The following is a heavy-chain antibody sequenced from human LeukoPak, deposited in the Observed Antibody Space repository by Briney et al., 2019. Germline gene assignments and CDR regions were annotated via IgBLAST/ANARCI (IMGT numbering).Heavy chain of an antibody. Sequence: ASVKVSCKASGYIFTGYYLFWVRQAPGQGLEWMGWINPNGGATRYAQKFQGRVTLTRDTSIRTTYMELSSLTSDDTAVYYCARGGDYYGPYCVDYWGQGTLVTVSS. V-gene: IGHV1-2*02. CDR2: INPNGGAT. CDR3: ARGGDYYGPYCVDY. J-gene: IGHJ4*02. D-gene: IGHD3-10*01. CDR1: GYIFTGYY.